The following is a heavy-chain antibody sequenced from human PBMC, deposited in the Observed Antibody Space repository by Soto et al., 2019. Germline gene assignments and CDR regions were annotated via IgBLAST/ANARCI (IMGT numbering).Heavy chain of an antibody. Sequence: PSETLSLTCAFSGVPSTSRTYSLGWIRQPPGKTLEWIGTIYYHGNTYSNPSLKSRVTISVDTSNNQLSLKLRSVTAADTAVYYCARHDGFSSGWIFDYWGHGTLVTVSS. CDR1: GVPSTSRTYS. CDR2: IYYHGNT. D-gene: IGHD6-19*01. V-gene: IGHV4-39*01. J-gene: IGHJ4*01. CDR3: ARHDGFSSGWIFDY.